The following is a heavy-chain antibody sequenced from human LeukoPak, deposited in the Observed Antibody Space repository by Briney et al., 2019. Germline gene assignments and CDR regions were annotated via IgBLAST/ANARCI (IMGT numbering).Heavy chain of an antibody. CDR2: IYSGGST. J-gene: IGHJ4*02. CDR3: ARGGSGWSSSEYYFDY. D-gene: IGHD6-19*01. V-gene: IGHV3-66*01. Sequence: GGSLRLSCTASGFTFGNYAMSWVRQAPGKGLEWVSVIYSGGSTYYADSVKGRFTISRDNSKNTLYLQMNSLRAEDTAVYYCARGGSGWSSSEYYFDYWGQGTLVTVSS. CDR1: GFTFGNYA.